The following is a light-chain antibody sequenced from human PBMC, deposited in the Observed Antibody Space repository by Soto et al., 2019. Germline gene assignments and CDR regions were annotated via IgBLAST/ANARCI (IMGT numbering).Light chain of an antibody. CDR3: QQSYSTPRT. Sequence: DIQMTQSPSSLSASIGDRVTITCRASQSISSYLNWYQQKPGKAPKLLIYAASSLQSGVPSRFSGSGSGTDFTLTISSLHPEDFATYYCQQSYSTPRTFGGGTKVAIK. V-gene: IGKV1-39*01. J-gene: IGKJ4*01. CDR1: QSISSY. CDR2: AAS.